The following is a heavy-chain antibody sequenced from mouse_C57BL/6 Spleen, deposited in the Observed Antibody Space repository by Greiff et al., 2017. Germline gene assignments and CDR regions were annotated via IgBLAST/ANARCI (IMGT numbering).Heavy chain of an antibody. CDR2: IDPEDGDT. J-gene: IGHJ2*01. V-gene: IGHV14-1*01. Sequence: EVMLQQSGAELVRPGASVKLSCTASGFNIKDYYMHWVKQRPEQGLEWIGRIDPEDGDTEYAPKFQGKATMTADTSSNTAYLQLSSLTSEDTAVYYCTNIPYYYGSSYLDYWGQGTTLTVSS. CDR3: TNIPYYYGSSYLDY. D-gene: IGHD1-1*01. CDR1: GFNIKDYY.